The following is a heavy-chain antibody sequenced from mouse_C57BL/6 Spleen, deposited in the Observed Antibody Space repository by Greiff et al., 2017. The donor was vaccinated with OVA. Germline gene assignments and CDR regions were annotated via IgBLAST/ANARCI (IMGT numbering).Heavy chain of an antibody. J-gene: IGHJ1*03. CDR3: AMTTVVAKDWYFDV. CDR2: INPGSGGT. V-gene: IGHV1-54*01. D-gene: IGHD1-1*01. CDR1: GYAFTNYL. Sequence: VQLQQSGAELVRPGTSVKVSCKASGYAFTNYLIEWVKQRPGQGLEWIGVINPGSGGTNYNEKFKGKATLTADKSSSTAYMQLSSLTSEDSAVYCCAMTTVVAKDWYFDVWGTGTTVTVSS.